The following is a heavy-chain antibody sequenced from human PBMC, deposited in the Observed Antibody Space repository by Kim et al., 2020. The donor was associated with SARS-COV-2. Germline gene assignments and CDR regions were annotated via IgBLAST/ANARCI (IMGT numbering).Heavy chain of an antibody. J-gene: IGHJ4*01. CDR2: ISTSSSYI. Sequence: RGSLRLSCAASGFTFSSYSMNWVRQAPGKGLEWVSSISTSSSYIYYADSVKGRSTLSRDNAKHSLYLQMNSLRAEATAVYYCARGKGDGYNGAGCDYWG. CDR1: GFTFSSYS. V-gene: IGHV3-21*01. CDR3: ARGKGDGYNGAGCDY. D-gene: IGHD5-12*01.